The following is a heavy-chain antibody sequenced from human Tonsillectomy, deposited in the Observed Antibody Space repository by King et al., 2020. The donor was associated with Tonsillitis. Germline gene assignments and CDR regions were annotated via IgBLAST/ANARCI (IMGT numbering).Heavy chain of an antibody. D-gene: IGHD6-6*01. Sequence: VQLVQSGAEVKKPGASVKVSCKASGYTFTDYYIHWVRQAPGQRLEWMGWIHPNSGGTNYAQRFQGRVTMTRDTSVSTAYMELSRLTSDDTAVYYCSRDKPLMGSRAFDIWGQGTMVTVSS. CDR1: GYTFTDYY. CDR2: IHPNSGGT. J-gene: IGHJ3*02. CDR3: SRDKPLMGSRAFDI. V-gene: IGHV1-2*02.